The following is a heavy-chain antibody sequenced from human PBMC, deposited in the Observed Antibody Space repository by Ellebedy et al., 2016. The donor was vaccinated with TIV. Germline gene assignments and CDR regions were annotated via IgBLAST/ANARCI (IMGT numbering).Heavy chain of an antibody. CDR1: GLPFRNFF. CDR2: ISGGGDTT. V-gene: IGHV3-23*01. CDR3: YYGHYSGN. J-gene: IGHJ4*02. Sequence: GESLKISCVVSGLPFRNFFMSWVRQAPGGGLEWVSTISGGGDTTFSADSVKGRFTISRDNSRNTLYLQMNSLRAEDTAVYYCYYGHYSGNWGQGTLVTVSS. D-gene: IGHD4-17*01.